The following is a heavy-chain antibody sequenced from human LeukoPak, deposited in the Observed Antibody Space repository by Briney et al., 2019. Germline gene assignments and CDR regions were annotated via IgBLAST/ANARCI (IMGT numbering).Heavy chain of an antibody. V-gene: IGHV1-69*15. CDR2: IIPIFGTA. D-gene: IGHD5-24*01. Sequence: SVKVSCKASGGTFSSYAISWVRQAPGQGLEWMGRIIPIFGTANYAQKFQGRVTITADESTSTAYMELSSLRSEDTAVYYCARVDRPERDGYNFDYWGQGTLVTVSS. CDR1: GGTFSSYA. CDR3: ARVDRPERDGYNFDY. J-gene: IGHJ4*02.